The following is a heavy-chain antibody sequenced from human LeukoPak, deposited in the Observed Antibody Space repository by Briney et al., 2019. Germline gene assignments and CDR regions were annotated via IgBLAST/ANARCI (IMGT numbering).Heavy chain of an antibody. D-gene: IGHD5-18*01. J-gene: IGHJ3*02. CDR1: GYTFTSYY. V-gene: IGHV1-46*01. Sequence: GASVKVSCKASGYTFTSYYMHWVRQAPGQGLEWMGIINPSGGSTSYAQTFQGRVTMTRDTSTSTVYMELSSLRSEDTAVYYCARARGLSAAMGPVDAFDIWGQGTMVTVSS. CDR3: ARARGLSAAMGPVDAFDI. CDR2: INPSGGST.